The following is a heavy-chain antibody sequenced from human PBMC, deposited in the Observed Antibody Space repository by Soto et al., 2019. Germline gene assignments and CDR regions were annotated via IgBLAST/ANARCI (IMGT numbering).Heavy chain of an antibody. Sequence: QVQLQESGPGLVKPSQTLSLTCTVSGGSISSGDYYWSWIRQPPGKGLEWIGNIHYSGSTYYNPSLRSRVMISVDTSKNQFSVKLSSETAADTAVYYCARADGDYGMDVWGQGTPVTGSS. J-gene: IGHJ6*02. CDR3: ARADGDYGMDV. D-gene: IGHD4-17*01. CDR2: IHYSGST. V-gene: IGHV4-30-4*01. CDR1: GGSISSGDYY.